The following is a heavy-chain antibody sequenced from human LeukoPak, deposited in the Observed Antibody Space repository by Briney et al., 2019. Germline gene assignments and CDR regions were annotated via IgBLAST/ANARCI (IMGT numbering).Heavy chain of an antibody. J-gene: IGHJ4*02. CDR2: ISVYNGNT. V-gene: IGHV1-18*01. CDR1: GDTFTNYG. Sequence: ASVKVSCKASGDTFTNYGISWVRQAPGQGLDWMGWISVYNGNTNYTQQLQGRVTMTTDTSTNTAYLELTSLRSDDTAVYYCARVPGDTVMVLDYWGQGALVTVSS. CDR3: ARVPGDTVMVLDY. D-gene: IGHD5-18*01.